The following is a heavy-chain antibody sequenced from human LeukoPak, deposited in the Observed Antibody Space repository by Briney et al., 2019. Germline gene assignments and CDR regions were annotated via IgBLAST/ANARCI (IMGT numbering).Heavy chain of an antibody. J-gene: IGHJ5*02. CDR2: IYYSGST. V-gene: IGHV4-39*01. D-gene: IGHD2-21*01. CDR3: ARHLKEGGAGWSVP. Sequence: SETLPDTCTVSGGSISTYYWTWIRQPPGKGLEWIGSIYYSGSTYYNPSLKSRVTMSVDTSKNQFSLKLSSVTAADTAVYYCARHLKEGGAGWSVPWGQGTLVTVSA. CDR1: GGSISTYY.